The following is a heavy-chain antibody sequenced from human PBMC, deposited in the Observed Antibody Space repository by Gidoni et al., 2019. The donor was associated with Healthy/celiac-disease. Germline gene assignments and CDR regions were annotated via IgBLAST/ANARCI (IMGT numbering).Heavy chain of an antibody. CDR2: IYYSGST. CDR1: GGSISSSSYY. J-gene: IGHJ4*02. CDR3: ARQFLSVAGTPSPYYFDY. Sequence: QLQLQESGPGLVKPSETLSLTCTVSGGSISSSSYYWGWIRQPPGKGLEWIGSIYYSGSTYYNPSLKSRVTISVDTSKNQFSLKLSSVTAADTAVYYCARQFLSVAGTPSPYYFDYWGQGTLVTVSS. D-gene: IGHD6-19*01. V-gene: IGHV4-39*01.